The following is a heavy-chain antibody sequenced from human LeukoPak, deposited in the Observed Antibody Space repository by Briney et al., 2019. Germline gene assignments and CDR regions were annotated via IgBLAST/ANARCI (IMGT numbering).Heavy chain of an antibody. D-gene: IGHD4-17*01. CDR1: GGSISSSSYY. V-gene: IGHV4-39*01. CDR3: ARHASVGAVTGLDY. Sequence: SETLSLTCTVSGGSISSSSYYWGWIRQPSGKGPEWIGGIYYSGSTYYNPSLKSRVNISVDTSKNQFSRKLSSVTAADTAGYYCARHASVGAVTGLDYWGQGTLVTVSS. CDR2: IYYSGST. J-gene: IGHJ4*02.